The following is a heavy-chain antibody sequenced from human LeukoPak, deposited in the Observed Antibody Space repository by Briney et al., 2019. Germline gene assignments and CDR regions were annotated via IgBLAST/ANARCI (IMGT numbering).Heavy chain of an antibody. D-gene: IGHD1-1*01. CDR1: GFTFSSYA. CDR2: ISGSGGNT. J-gene: IGHJ4*02. V-gene: IGHV3-23*01. CDR3: SKGGREGLSGGGSIGC. Sequence: GGSLRLSCAAFGFTFSSYAMSWVRQAPGKGLEWVSAISGSGGNTYYADSVNGGFTISRDNSKNTLSLQMNSLRAEDTAVYYCSKGGREGLSGGGSIGCWGKGTLVTVPS.